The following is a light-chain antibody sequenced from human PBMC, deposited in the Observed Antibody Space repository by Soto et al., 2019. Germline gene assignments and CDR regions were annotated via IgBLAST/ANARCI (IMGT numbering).Light chain of an antibody. CDR2: LNSDGSH. CDR3: QTWGTGIAV. J-gene: IGLJ7*01. V-gene: IGLV4-69*01. CDR1: RGHSSYA. Sequence: QPVLTQSPSASASLGASVKLTCTLSRGHSSYAIAWHQQQPEKGPRYLMKLNSDGSHSKGDGIPDRFSGSSSGAERYLTISSLQSEDEADYYCQTWGTGIAVFGGGTQLTVL.